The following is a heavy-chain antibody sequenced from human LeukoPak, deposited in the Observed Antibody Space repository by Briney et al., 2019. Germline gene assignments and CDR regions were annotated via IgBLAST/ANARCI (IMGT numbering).Heavy chain of an antibody. Sequence: GGSLRLPCAASGFTFTTYWMSWVRQAPGKGLEWVANIKQDGTEKYYVDSVKGRFTISRDNAKNSLYLQMNSLRAEDTAVYYCARDLGGYSYGSHFDYWGQGTLVTVSS. J-gene: IGHJ4*02. V-gene: IGHV3-7*01. CDR2: IKQDGTEK. D-gene: IGHD5-18*01. CDR3: ARDLGGYSYGSHFDY. CDR1: GFTFTTYW.